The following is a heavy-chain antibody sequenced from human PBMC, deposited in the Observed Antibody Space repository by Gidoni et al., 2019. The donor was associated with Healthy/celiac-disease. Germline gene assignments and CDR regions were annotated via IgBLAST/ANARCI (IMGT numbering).Heavy chain of an antibody. CDR3: ARSYCGGDCYYRSYYGMDV. J-gene: IGHJ6*02. Sequence: QVQLQQWGAGLFKPSETLSLTCSFYGGSFSGYYWSWIRQPPGKGLEWIGEINHSGSTNYNPSLKSRVTISVDTSKNQFSLKLSSVTAADTAVYYCARSYCGGDCYYRSYYGMDVWGQGTTVTVSS. CDR1: GGSFSGYY. CDR2: INHSGST. D-gene: IGHD2-21*01. V-gene: IGHV4-34*01.